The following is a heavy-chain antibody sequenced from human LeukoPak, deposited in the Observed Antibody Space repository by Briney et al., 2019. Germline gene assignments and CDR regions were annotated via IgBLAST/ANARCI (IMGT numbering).Heavy chain of an antibody. V-gene: IGHV3-30*04. J-gene: IGHJ4*02. CDR1: GFTFSSYA. CDR3: ASYYGSDTGGGFDY. D-gene: IGHD3-10*01. Sequence: HPGGSLRLSCAASGFTFSSYAMHWVRQAPGKGLKWVAVISYDGSNKYYADSVKGRFTISRDNSKNTLYLQMNSLGAEDTAVYYCASYYGSDTGGGFDYWGQGTLVTVSS. CDR2: ISYDGSNK.